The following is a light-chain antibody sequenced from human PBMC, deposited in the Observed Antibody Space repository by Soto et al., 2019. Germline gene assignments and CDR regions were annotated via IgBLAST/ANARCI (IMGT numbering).Light chain of an antibody. J-gene: IGLJ1*01. CDR3: SSYTSSSTYV. CDR2: DVS. CDR1: SSDVGNYNR. Sequence: QSALTQSPSVSGSPGQSVAISCTGTSSDVGNYNRVSWYQQPPGTAPKLMIYDVSNRPSGVPDRFSGSKSGNTASPTISGLQADDEADYYCSSYTSSSTYVFGTGTKVTVL. V-gene: IGLV2-18*02.